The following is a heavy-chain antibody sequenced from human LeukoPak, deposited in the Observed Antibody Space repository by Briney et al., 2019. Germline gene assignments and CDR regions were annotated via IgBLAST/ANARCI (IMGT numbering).Heavy chain of an antibody. CDR1: GFTFSGSA. CDR2: IRSKANSYAT. V-gene: IGHV3-73*01. Sequence: GGSLKLSCAASGFTFSGSAMHWVRQASGKGLEWVGRIRSKANSYATAYAASVKGRFTISRDDSKNTAYLQMNSLRAEDTAVYYCATLYDYFWGSYRYPDYWGQGTLVTVSS. J-gene: IGHJ4*02. D-gene: IGHD3-16*02. CDR3: ATLYDYFWGSYRYPDY.